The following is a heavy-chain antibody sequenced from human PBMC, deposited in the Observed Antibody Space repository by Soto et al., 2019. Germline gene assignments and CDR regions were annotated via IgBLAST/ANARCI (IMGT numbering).Heavy chain of an antibody. CDR1: GGSISSGDYY. CDR3: DRDRHDGARLDP. CDR2: IYYSGST. D-gene: IGHD1-26*01. V-gene: IGHV4-30-4*01. J-gene: IGHJ5*02. Sequence: SETLSLTCTVSGGSISSGDYYWSWIRQPPGKGLEWIGYIYYSGSTYYNPSLKSRVTISVDTSKNQFSLKLSSVTAADTAVYYCDRDRHDGARLDPWGQGTLDTVSS.